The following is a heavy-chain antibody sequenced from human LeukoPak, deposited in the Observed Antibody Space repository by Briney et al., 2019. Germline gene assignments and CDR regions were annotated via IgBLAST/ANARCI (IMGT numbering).Heavy chain of an antibody. Sequence: ASVKVSCKASGYTFTSYDINWVRQATGQGLEWMGWMNPNSGNTGYAQKFQGRVTMTRNTSISTAYVELSSLRSEDTAVYYCARLTVTTLGDTLVFDYWGQGTLVTVSS. CDR3: ARLTVTTLGDTLVFDY. D-gene: IGHD4-17*01. CDR2: MNPNSGNT. CDR1: GYTFTSYD. J-gene: IGHJ4*02. V-gene: IGHV1-8*01.